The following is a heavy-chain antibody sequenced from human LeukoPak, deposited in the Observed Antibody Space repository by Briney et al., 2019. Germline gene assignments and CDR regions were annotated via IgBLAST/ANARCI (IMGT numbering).Heavy chain of an antibody. CDR1: GYTLTELS. J-gene: IGHJ5*02. CDR3: ATVPQWEHRRFDP. Sequence: ASVKVSCKVSGYTLTELSMHGVRQAPGKGLEWMGGFDPEDGETIYAQKFQGRVTMTEDTSTDTAYMELSSLRSEDTAVYYCATVPQWEHRRFDPWGQGTLVTVSS. V-gene: IGHV1-24*01. CDR2: FDPEDGET. D-gene: IGHD1-26*01.